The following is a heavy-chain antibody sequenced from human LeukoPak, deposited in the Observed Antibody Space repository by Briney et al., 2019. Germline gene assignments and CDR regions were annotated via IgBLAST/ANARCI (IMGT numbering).Heavy chain of an antibody. CDR2: ISGSGGST. Sequence: GGSLRLSCAASGFTFSSYAMSRVRQAPGKGLEWVSTISGSGGSTHYADSVKGRFTISRDNSKNMLYLQMNSLRAEDTAVYYCAKDSVVVIAKGDAFDIWGQGTMVTVSS. V-gene: IGHV3-23*01. J-gene: IGHJ3*02. CDR3: AKDSVVVIAKGDAFDI. D-gene: IGHD2-21*01. CDR1: GFTFSSYA.